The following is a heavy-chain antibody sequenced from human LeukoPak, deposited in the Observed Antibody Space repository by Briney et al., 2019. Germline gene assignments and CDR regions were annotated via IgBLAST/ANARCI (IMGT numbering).Heavy chain of an antibody. CDR3: ARAPFDYDSSGYPLFDG. D-gene: IGHD3-22*01. Sequence: GGSLRLSCAASGFAISTNYMSWVRQAPGKGLEWVSVMYTGGSTYYADSVKGRFTISRDNSKTTLYLQMNSLRAEDTALYYSARAPFDYDSSGYPLFDGWGEGTVATVSS. V-gene: IGHV3-53*01. CDR2: MYTGGST. CDR1: GFAISTNY. J-gene: IGHJ4*01.